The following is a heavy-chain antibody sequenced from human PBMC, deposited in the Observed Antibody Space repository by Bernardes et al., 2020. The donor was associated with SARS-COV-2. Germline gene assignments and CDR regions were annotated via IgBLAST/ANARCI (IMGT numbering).Heavy chain of an antibody. V-gene: IGHV1-2*02. D-gene: IGHD3-10*01. CDR2: INANSGGT. J-gene: IGHJ4*02. CDR1: GYTFTGSY. Sequence: SGKVSCKASGYTFTGSYIHWVRQAPGQGLEWMGWINANSGGTNYAQKFQGRVTMTRDTSISTAYMELSRLRSDDTAVFYCARDSTVSWFGTDYWARERWSPSPQ. CDR3: ARDSTVSWFGTDY.